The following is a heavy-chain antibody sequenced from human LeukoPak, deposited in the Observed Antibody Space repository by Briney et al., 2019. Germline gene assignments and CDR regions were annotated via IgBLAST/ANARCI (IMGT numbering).Heavy chain of an antibody. CDR1: GGTFSRYA. D-gene: IGHD3-10*01. V-gene: IGHV1-69*13. CDR3: ARYYYGSGSYYYFDY. CDR2: IIPIFGTA. Sequence: SVKVSCKASGGTFSRYAISWVRQAPGQGLEWMGGIIPIFGTANYAQKFQGRVTITADESTSTAYMELSSLRSEDTAVYYCARYYYGSGSYYYFDYWGQGTLVTVSS. J-gene: IGHJ4*02.